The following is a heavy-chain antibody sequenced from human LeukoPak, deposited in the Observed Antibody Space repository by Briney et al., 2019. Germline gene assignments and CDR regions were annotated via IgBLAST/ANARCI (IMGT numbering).Heavy chain of an antibody. CDR2: ISYSGST. CDR1: GGSFSGYY. D-gene: IGHD1-26*01. J-gene: IGHJ4*02. Sequence: SETLSLTCAVYGGSFSGYYWSWIRQPPGKGLEWIASISYSGSTYYNPSVKSRVTISRDTSKNQFSLSLNSVTAADTAVYYCVRVKSGSISDSWGQGTLVTVSS. V-gene: IGHV4-34*01. CDR3: VRVKSGSISDS.